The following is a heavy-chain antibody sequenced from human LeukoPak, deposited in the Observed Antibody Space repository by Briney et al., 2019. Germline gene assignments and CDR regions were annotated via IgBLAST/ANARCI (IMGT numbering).Heavy chain of an antibody. V-gene: IGHV4-34*01. J-gene: IGHJ4*02. CDR3: ARDYDFWSGYYDY. CDR1: GGSFSGYY. CDR2: INHSGST. Sequence: SETLSLTCAVYGGSFSGYYWSWIRQPPGKGLEWIGEINHSGSTNYNPSLKSRVTISVDTSKNQFSPKLSSVTAADTAVYYCARDYDFWSGYYDYWGQGTLVTVSS. D-gene: IGHD3-3*01.